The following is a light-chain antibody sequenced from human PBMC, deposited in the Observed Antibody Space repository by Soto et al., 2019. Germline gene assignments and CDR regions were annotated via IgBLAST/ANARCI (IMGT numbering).Light chain of an antibody. CDR1: SSDVGEYNY. V-gene: IGLV2-11*02. CDR3: CSYAGSYSVV. CDR2: DVT. J-gene: IGLJ3*02. Sequence: QSVLTQPRSVSGSPGQSVTISCTGTSSDVGEYNYVSWYQEHPGKAPKLMIYDVTKRPSGVPDRFSGSKSGNTASLTISGLQAEDEADYYCCSYAGSYSVVFGGGTKVTVL.